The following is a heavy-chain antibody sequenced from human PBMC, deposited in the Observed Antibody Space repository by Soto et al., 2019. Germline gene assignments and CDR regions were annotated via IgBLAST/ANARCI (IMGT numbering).Heavy chain of an antibody. V-gene: IGHV3-23*01. CDR3: AKDRRFDCSGGSCYSFDY. D-gene: IGHD2-15*01. J-gene: IGHJ4*02. CDR1: GFTLSSYA. Sequence: EVQLLESGGGLVQPGGSLRLSCAASGFTLSSYAMSWVRQAPGKGLEWVSAISGSGGSTYYADSVKGRFTISRDNSKNTLYLQMNSLRAEDTAVYYCAKDRRFDCSGGSCYSFDYWGQGTLVTVSS. CDR2: ISGSGGST.